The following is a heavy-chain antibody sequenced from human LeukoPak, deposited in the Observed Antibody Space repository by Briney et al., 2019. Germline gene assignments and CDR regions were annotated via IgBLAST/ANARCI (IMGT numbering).Heavy chain of an antibody. CDR3: AKDPTTMIVMTDGVDY. D-gene: IGHD3-22*01. Sequence: GGSLRLSCTVSGFTVSTTLMDWVRQAPGKGLEWVSAISGSGGSTYYADSVKGRFTISRDNSKNTLYLQMNSLRAEDTAVYYCAKDPTTMIVMTDGVDYWGQGTLVTVSS. CDR2: ISGSGGST. CDR1: GFTVSTTL. V-gene: IGHV3-23*01. J-gene: IGHJ4*02.